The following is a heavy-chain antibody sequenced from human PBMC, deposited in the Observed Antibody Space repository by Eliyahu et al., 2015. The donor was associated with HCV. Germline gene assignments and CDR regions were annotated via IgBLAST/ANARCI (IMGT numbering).Heavy chain of an antibody. CDR1: GFTFSNYY. CDR2: IKGDASET. CDR3: ARENMIEVGGFDI. Sequence: EVQLVESGGRLVQPGGSLRLPCAASGFTFSNYYMNWVRQAPGKGLEWVANIKGDASETFYVDSVKGRFTISRDNDENSVYLQIESLRAEDTAMYYCARENMIEVGGFDIWGQGTMVTVSS. D-gene: IGHD3-22*01. J-gene: IGHJ3*02. V-gene: IGHV3-7*01.